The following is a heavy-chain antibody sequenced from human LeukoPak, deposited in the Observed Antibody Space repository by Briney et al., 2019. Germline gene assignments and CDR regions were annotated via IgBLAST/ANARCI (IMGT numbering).Heavy chain of an antibody. CDR2: ISGSGGST. D-gene: IGHD3-10*01. V-gene: IGHV3-23*01. J-gene: IGHJ6*02. CDR1: GFTFSSYA. Sequence: GGSLRLSCAASGFTFSSYAMSWVRQAPGKGLEWVSAISGSGGSTYYADSVKGRFTISRDNSKNTLYLQMNSLRAEDTAMYYCARDASHGSGRMDVWGQGTTVTVSS. CDR3: ARDASHGSGRMDV.